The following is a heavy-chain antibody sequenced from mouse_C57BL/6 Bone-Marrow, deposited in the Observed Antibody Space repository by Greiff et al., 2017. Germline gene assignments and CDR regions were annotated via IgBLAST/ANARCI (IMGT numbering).Heavy chain of an antibody. D-gene: IGHD2-4*01. Sequence: SGPELVKPGASVKISCKASGYSFTDYNMNWVKQSNGKSLEWIGVINPNYGTTSFNQKFKGKATLTVAQSSSTAYMQLNSLTSEDSAVYYCARGYDYEYAMDYWGQGTSVTVSS. CDR2: INPNYGTT. V-gene: IGHV1-39*01. J-gene: IGHJ4*01. CDR3: ARGYDYEYAMDY. CDR1: GYSFTDYN.